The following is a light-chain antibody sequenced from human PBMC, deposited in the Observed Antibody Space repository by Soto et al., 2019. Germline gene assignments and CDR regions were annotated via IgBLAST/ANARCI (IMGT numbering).Light chain of an antibody. CDR3: QQYNNWPIT. Sequence: EILFTQSPGTLSLSPGERATLSCRASQSVSSNLAWYQQTNGQPPRLLIYGASTRDTGSPDRFSGGGSGTDFTLTISRLEPEDFEVYYCQQYNNWPITFGQGTRLEIK. J-gene: IGKJ5*01. CDR2: GAS. V-gene: IGKV3D-15*01. CDR1: QSVSSN.